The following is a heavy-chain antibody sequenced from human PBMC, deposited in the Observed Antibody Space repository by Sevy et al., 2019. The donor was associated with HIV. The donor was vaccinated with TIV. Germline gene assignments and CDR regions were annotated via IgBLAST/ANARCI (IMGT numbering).Heavy chain of an antibody. V-gene: IGHV3-30*03. D-gene: IGHD3-22*01. CDR3: ARDLGAHEYYDGSGGDY. Sequence: GGSLRLSCAASGFTFSSYGMHWVRQAPGKGLEWVAVISYDGSNKYYADSVKGRFTISRDNSKNTLYLQMNSLRAEDTAVYYCARDLGAHEYYDGSGGDYGGRGSLVTVSS. J-gene: IGHJ4*02. CDR1: GFTFSSYG. CDR2: ISYDGSNK.